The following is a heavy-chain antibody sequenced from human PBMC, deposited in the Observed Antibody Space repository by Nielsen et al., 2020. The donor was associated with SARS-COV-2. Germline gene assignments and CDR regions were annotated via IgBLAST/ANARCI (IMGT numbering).Heavy chain of an antibody. Sequence: GESLKISCAASGFTFSSYAMHWVRQAPGKGLEYVSAISSNGGSTYYANSVKGRFTISRDNSKNTLYLQMGSLRAEDMAVYYCARDSRGGSSHLFYYYGMDVWGQGTTVTVSS. CDR1: GFTFSSYA. CDR3: ARDSRGGSSHLFYYYGMDV. CDR2: ISSNGGST. J-gene: IGHJ6*02. V-gene: IGHV3-64*01. D-gene: IGHD1-26*01.